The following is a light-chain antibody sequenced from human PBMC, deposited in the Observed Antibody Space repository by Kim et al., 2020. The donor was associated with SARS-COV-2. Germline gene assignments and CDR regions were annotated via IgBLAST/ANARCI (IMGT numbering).Light chain of an antibody. Sequence: VALGQTVRLTCQGDRLRSYYATWYQQKPGQAPIVVIYGKNNRPSGIPDRFSGSSSGDTASLTITGTQAGDEADYYCNSRGSNDNVLFGGGTQLTVL. V-gene: IGLV3-19*01. CDR1: RLRSYY. CDR3: NSRGSNDNVL. CDR2: GKN. J-gene: IGLJ2*01.